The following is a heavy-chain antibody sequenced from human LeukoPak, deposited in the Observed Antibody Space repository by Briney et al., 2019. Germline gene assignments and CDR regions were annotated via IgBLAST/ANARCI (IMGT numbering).Heavy chain of an antibody. CDR2: ISSSSSTI. CDR1: GFTFSSYS. D-gene: IGHD3-3*01. CDR3: ASGQNDLWSGHEYYYYYYGMDV. J-gene: IGHJ6*02. Sequence: GGSLRLSCAASGFTFSSYSMNWVRQAPGKGLEWVSYISSSSSTIYYADSVKGRFTISRDNAKNSLYLQMNSLRDEDTAVYYCASGQNDLWSGHEYYYYYYGMDVWGQGTTVTVSS. V-gene: IGHV3-48*02.